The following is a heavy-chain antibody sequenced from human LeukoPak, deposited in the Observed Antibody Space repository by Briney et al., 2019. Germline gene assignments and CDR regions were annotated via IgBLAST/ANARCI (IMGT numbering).Heavy chain of an antibody. CDR1: GFTFSSYG. Sequence: PGGSLRLSCAASGFTFSSYGMSWVRQAPGKGLEWVSAISGSGGSTYYADSVKGRFTISRDNSKNTLYLQMNSLRAEDTAVYYCAKSRDYYDSSGYYSLDAFDIWGQGTMVSVSS. V-gene: IGHV3-23*01. CDR3: AKSRDYYDSSGYYSLDAFDI. D-gene: IGHD3-22*01. J-gene: IGHJ3*02. CDR2: ISGSGGST.